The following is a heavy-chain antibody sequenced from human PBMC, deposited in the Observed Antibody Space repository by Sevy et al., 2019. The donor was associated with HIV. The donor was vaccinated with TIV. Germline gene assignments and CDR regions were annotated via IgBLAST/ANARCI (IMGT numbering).Heavy chain of an antibody. V-gene: IGHV3-23*01. J-gene: IGHJ6*02. CDR3: AKGDTSTRYYYYGMDV. CDR2: VSGSGGTT. Sequence: GGSLRLSCAASGFTFSNFGMSWVRQAPGKGLEWVSTVSGSGGTTYYEDSVKGRFTISRDNSKKTLYLQMNSLRAEDTALYYCAKGDTSTRYYYYGMDVWGQGTAVTVSS. CDR1: GFTFSNFG. D-gene: IGHD2-2*01.